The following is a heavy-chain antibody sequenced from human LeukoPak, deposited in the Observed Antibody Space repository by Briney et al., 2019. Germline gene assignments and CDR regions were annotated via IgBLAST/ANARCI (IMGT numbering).Heavy chain of an antibody. CDR1: GGSISSSSYY. D-gene: IGHD3-22*01. CDR3: ARGNYYDSSGYWLTDAYYFDY. Sequence: SETLSLTCTVSGGSISSSSYYWGWIRQPPGKGLEWIGSIYYSGSTYYNPSLKSRVTISVDTSKNQFSLKLSSVTAADTAVYYCARGNYYDSSGYWLTDAYYFDYWGQGTLVTVSS. J-gene: IGHJ4*02. CDR2: IYYSGST. V-gene: IGHV4-39*01.